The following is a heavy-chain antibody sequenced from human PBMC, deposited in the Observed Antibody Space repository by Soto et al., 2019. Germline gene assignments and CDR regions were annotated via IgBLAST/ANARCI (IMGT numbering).Heavy chain of an antibody. D-gene: IGHD6-19*01. CDR1: GGTFSSYT. Sequence: ASVKVSCKASGGTFSSYTISWVRQAPGQGLEWMGRIIPILGIANYAQKFQDRVTITADKSTSTAYMELSSLRSEDTAVYYCACPRIAVAGIPLIPYFQHWGQGTLVTVSS. CDR2: IIPILGIA. CDR3: ACPRIAVAGIPLIPYFQH. J-gene: IGHJ1*01. V-gene: IGHV1-69*02.